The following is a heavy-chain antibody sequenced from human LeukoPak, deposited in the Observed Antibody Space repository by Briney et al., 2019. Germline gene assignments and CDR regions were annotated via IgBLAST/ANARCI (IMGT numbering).Heavy chain of an antibody. D-gene: IGHD6-19*01. CDR3: ARFSSGWYSGDY. CDR1: GGSISGYY. V-gene: IGHV4-59*08. CDR2: IHYSGST. J-gene: IGHJ4*02. Sequence: SETLSLTCTVSGGSISGYYWSWIRQSPGRGLEWMGYIHYSGSTDYNPSLKSRVTMSVDTSKKQFSLKLSSVTAADTAVYYCARFSSGWYSGDYWGQGTLVTVSS.